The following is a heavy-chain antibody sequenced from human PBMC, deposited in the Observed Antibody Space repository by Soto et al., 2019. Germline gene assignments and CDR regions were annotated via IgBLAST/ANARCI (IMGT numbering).Heavy chain of an antibody. CDR1: GGSISSYY. CDR3: ARGGRKATLRLNFDL. Sequence: QVQLQESGPGLVKPSATLSLTCTVSGGSISSYYWSWIRQPPGKGLEWIGYIYYSGSTNYNPSLKSRVTISVDTSKNQFSLKLSSVTAADTAVYYCARGGRKATLRLNFDLWGRGTLVTVSS. J-gene: IGHJ2*01. CDR2: IYYSGST. D-gene: IGHD5-12*01. V-gene: IGHV4-59*01.